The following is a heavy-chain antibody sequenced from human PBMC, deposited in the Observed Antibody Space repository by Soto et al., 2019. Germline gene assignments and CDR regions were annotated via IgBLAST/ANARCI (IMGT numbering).Heavy chain of an antibody. D-gene: IGHD3-3*01. CDR1: KFTFSSYG. J-gene: IGHJ6*03. Sequence: LILFCAASKFTFSSYGIHRVRQAPVKGLEWVAVIWYDGSNKYYADSVKGRFTISRDNSKNTLYLQMNSLRAEDTAVYYCVRDHPDFWSGYEFLGYMDVWGKGTTVTVSS. CDR3: VRDHPDFWSGYEFLGYMDV. V-gene: IGHV3-33*01. CDR2: IWYDGSNK.